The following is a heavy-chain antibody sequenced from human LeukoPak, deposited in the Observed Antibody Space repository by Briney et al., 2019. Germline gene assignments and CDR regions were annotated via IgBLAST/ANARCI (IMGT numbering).Heavy chain of an antibody. CDR3: AQKGGTDH. D-gene: IGHD2-15*01. Sequence: GGSLRLSCAASGFTFSRFGMNWVRQAPGKGLEWISYISSSSSAIYYADSMKGRFTISRDNAKNSLYLQMNSLRDEDTAVYYCAQKGGTDHWGQGTLVTVSS. V-gene: IGHV3-48*02. CDR1: GFTFSRFG. CDR2: ISSSSSAI. J-gene: IGHJ4*02.